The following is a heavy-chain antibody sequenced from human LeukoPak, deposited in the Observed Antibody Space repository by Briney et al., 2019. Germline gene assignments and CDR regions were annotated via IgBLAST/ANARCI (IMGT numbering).Heavy chain of an antibody. CDR3: ARAKGPWGFWAQRAFDI. D-gene: IGHD3-16*01. J-gene: IGHJ3*02. Sequence: SETLSLTCTVPGSSISSGSYYWSWIRQPAGKGLEWIGRVYTSGSTNYNPSLKSRVTISVDTSKNQFSLKLSSVTAADTAVYYCARAKGPWGFWAQRAFDIWSQGTMVTVSS. CDR2: VYTSGST. V-gene: IGHV4-61*02. CDR1: GSSISSGSYY.